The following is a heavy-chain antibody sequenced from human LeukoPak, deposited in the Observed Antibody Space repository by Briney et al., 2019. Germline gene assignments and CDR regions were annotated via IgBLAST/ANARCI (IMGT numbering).Heavy chain of an antibody. V-gene: IGHV3-74*01. D-gene: IGHD5-18*01. Sequence: GXXXLXXXXXXFXXTXXXXXXVXQAPGKGXVWVSHINSDGSITSYADSVKGRFTISRDNAKNTLYLQMNSLRAEDTAVYYCARDAVDTANAVWGQGTTVTVSS. CDR1: XFXXTXXX. CDR3: ARDAVDTANAV. J-gene: IGHJ6*02. CDR2: INSDGSIT.